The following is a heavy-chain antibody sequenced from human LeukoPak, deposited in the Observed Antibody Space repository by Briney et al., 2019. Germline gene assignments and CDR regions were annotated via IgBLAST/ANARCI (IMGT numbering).Heavy chain of an antibody. CDR2: IIPIFGTA. CDR3: ARGSETYSDYHSYYNMDV. D-gene: IGHD4-17*01. V-gene: IGHV1-69*05. Sequence: SVKVSCKASGGTFSSYAISWVRQAPGQGLEWMGGIIPIFGTANYAQKFQGRVTITTDESTSTAYMELSSLKAEDTAVYYCARGSETYSDYHSYYNMDVWGQGTTVTVSS. J-gene: IGHJ6*02. CDR1: GGTFSSYA.